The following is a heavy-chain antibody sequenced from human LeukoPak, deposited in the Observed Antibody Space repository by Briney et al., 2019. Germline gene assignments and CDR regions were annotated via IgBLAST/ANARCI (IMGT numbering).Heavy chain of an antibody. CDR1: GFTFDDYA. J-gene: IGHJ4*02. V-gene: IGHV3-9*01. CDR2: ISWNSGSI. D-gene: IGHD2-21*02. Sequence: SLRLSCVASGFTFDDYAMHWVRQAPGKGLEWVSGISWNSGSIGYADSVKGRFTISRDNSKNTLYLQMNSLRAEDTAVYYCAKVVTAIPEDYWGQGTLVTVSS. CDR3: AKVVTAIPEDY.